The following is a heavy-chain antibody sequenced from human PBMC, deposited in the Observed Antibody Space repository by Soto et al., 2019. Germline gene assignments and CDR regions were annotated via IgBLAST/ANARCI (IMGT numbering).Heavy chain of an antibody. Sequence: GGSLRLSCAASGFTFSSYAMSWVRQAPGKGLEWVSRINSDGSSTSYADSVKGRFTISRDNAKNTLYLQMNSLRAEDTAVYYCARELELLFYYYGMDVWGQGTTVTVSS. V-gene: IGHV3-74*01. J-gene: IGHJ6*02. CDR3: ARELELLFYYYGMDV. CDR1: GFTFSSYA. CDR2: INSDGSST. D-gene: IGHD1-7*01.